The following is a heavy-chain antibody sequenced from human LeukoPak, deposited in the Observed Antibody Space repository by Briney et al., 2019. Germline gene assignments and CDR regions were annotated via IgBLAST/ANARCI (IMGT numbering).Heavy chain of an antibody. CDR3: ARGLTDYFDTSGYFDY. J-gene: IGHJ4*02. CDR1: GFTFSNYA. CDR2: ISYSGSNK. V-gene: IGHV3-30*04. D-gene: IGHD3-22*01. Sequence: GGSLRLSCAASGFTFSNYALHWVRQAPGKGLEWVAVISYSGSNKYYAESLKGRFTISRDNSNNTLYLQMNSLRAEDTAVYYCARGLTDYFDTSGYFDYWGQGTLVTVSS.